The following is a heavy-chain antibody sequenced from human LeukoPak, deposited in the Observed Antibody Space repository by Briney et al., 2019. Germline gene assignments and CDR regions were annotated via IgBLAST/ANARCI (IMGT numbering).Heavy chain of an antibody. CDR3: ARQGDSSWLNKFDH. CDR2: IYPGDSDT. V-gene: IGHV5-51*01. D-gene: IGHD6-13*01. J-gene: IGHJ4*02. CDR1: GYSFTSHW. Sequence: PGESLKISCKGSGYSFTSHWIGWARQTRGKGLQWMGIIYPGDSDTKYSPSFQGQVTISADKSISTAYLQWSSLKASDTAIYYCARQGDSSWLNKFDHWGQGTLVTVSS.